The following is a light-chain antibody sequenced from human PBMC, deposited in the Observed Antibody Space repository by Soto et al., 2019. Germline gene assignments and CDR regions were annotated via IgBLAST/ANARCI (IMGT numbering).Light chain of an antibody. Sequence: QAVVTQSPSASASLGASVKLTCTLSSGHSSYAIAWHQQQPEKGPRYLMKLNSDGSHSKGDGIPDRFSGSSSGAERYLTISSLQSDDEADYYCQTWATGIVVFGGGTKLTVL. J-gene: IGLJ2*01. CDR3: QTWATGIVV. CDR2: LNSDGSH. V-gene: IGLV4-69*01. CDR1: SGHSSYA.